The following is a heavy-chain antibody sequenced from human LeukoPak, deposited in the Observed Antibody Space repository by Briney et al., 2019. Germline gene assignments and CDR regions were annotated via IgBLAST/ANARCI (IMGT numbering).Heavy chain of an antibody. CDR1: GFTFSNYW. D-gene: IGHD3-10*01. Sequence: PGGSLRLSCAASGFTFSNYWMTWVRQAPGKGLEWVSAISGSGGSTYYADSVKGRFTISRDNSKNTLYLQMNSLRAEDTAVYYCAKDLSVLWFGESSWGQGTLVTVSS. CDR2: ISGSGGST. J-gene: IGHJ4*02. V-gene: IGHV3-23*01. CDR3: AKDLSVLWFGESS.